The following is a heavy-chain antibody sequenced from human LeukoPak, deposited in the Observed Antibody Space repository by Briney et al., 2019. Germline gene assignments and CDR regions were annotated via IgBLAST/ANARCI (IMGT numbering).Heavy chain of an antibody. CDR2: IYHSGST. CDR1: GGSFSGYY. Sequence: SETLSLTCAVYGGSFSGYYWNWIRQPPGKGLEWIGEIYHSGSTNYNPSLESRVTISVDTSKNQFSLKLSSVTAADTAVYYCARGRPTGWFDPWGQGTLVTVSS. J-gene: IGHJ5*02. D-gene: IGHD1-14*01. V-gene: IGHV4-34*01. CDR3: ARGRPTGWFDP.